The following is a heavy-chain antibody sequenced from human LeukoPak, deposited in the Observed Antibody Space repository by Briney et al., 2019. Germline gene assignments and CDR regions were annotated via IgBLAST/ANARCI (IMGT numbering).Heavy chain of an antibody. CDR3: ARATYYYGSGSYYNGQFDY. V-gene: IGHV3-74*01. CDR1: GFTFSSYW. J-gene: IGHJ4*02. CDR2: INSDGSST. Sequence: GGSLRLSCAASGFTFSSYWMHWVRQAPGKGLVWVSRINSDGSSTSYADSVKGRFTISRDNAKNTLYLQMNSLRAEDTAVYYCARATYYYGSGSYYNGQFDYWGQGTLATVSS. D-gene: IGHD3-10*01.